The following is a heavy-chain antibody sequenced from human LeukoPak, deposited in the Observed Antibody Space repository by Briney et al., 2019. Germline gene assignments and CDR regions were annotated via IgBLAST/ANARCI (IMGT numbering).Heavy chain of an antibody. J-gene: IGHJ4*02. Sequence: GGSLTLTCAASGFTFSSYAYCWVRQAPGKGLEWVSAISGSGGSTYYADSVKGRFTIPRDNSENTLYLQMNSLRAEDTAVYYCAKGTYYYDSSGYYGGVYWGQGTLVTVSS. CDR1: GFTFSSYA. CDR2: ISGSGGST. CDR3: AKGTYYYDSSGYYGGVY. V-gene: IGHV3-23*01. D-gene: IGHD3-22*01.